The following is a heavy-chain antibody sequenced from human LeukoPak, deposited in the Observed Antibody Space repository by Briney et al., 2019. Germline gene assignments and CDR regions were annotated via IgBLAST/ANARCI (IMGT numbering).Heavy chain of an antibody. CDR2: MNEDGSEK. D-gene: IGHD4-11*01. CDR3: ARDRGYSNFDY. J-gene: IGHJ4*02. Sequence: GGSLRLSCAASGFGFSNYWMSWVRQAPGKGLEWVANMNEDGSEKNYVDSVKGRFTISRDNAQDSLYPQMNSLGAEDTAVYYCARDRGYSNFDYWGQGTLLTVSS. CDR1: GFGFSNYW. V-gene: IGHV3-7*01.